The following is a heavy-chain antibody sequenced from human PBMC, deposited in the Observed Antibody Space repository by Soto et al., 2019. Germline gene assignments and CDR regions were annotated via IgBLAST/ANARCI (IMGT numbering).Heavy chain of an antibody. D-gene: IGHD1-1*01. J-gene: IGHJ4*02. CDR1: GFTFSHFG. Sequence: LRLSCAASGFTFSHFGMHWVRQGPGNVLEWVAVIWYDGSNKYYADSVKGRFTISRDNSKNTVYLQMNSLRAEDTAVYYCARDIGSNNYYFDYWGPGTLVTVSS. V-gene: IGHV3-33*01. CDR3: ARDIGSNNYYFDY. CDR2: IWYDGSNK.